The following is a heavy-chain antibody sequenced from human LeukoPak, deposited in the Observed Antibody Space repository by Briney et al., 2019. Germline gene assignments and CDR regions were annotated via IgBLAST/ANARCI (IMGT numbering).Heavy chain of an antibody. V-gene: IGHV4-59*01. D-gene: IGHD6-13*01. Sequence: SETLSLTCTVSGVSISNYHWSWIWQPPGKGLEWIGYIYYSGSTNYNPSLKSRVTISVDTSKNQFSLKLSSVTAADTAVYYCARVYYSSSYDYWYFDLWGRGTLVTVSS. CDR3: ARVYYSSSYDYWYFDL. CDR2: IYYSGST. J-gene: IGHJ2*01. CDR1: GVSISNYH.